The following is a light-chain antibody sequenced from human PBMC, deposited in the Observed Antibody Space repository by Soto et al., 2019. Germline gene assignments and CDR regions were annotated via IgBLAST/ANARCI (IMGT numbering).Light chain of an antibody. J-gene: IGKJ2*01. V-gene: IGKV3-20*01. CDR1: QSVSSRY. CDR3: QQYGSSPPFT. CDR2: GAS. Sequence: EIVLTQSPGTLSLSPGERATLSCRASQSVSSRYLAWYQQKPGQDPRLLIYGASNRATGIPDRFSGSGSGTDFNLTISRLEPEDFAGYFCQQYGSSPPFTFGQGTKVEIK.